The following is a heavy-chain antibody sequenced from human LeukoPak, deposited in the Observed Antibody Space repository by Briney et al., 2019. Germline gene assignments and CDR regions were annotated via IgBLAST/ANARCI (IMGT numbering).Heavy chain of an antibody. J-gene: IGHJ6*02. V-gene: IGHV4-59*01. D-gene: IGHD3-9*01. CDR1: GGSISNYY. Sequence: SGTLSLTCTVSGGSISNYYWSWIRQPPGKGLEWIGYIYYSGNTNYNPSLKSRVTISVDTSKRQFSLKLSSVTAADTAVYYCARDHYDVLTGYYNGMDVWGQGTTVTVSS. CDR2: IYYSGNT. CDR3: ARDHYDVLTGYYNGMDV.